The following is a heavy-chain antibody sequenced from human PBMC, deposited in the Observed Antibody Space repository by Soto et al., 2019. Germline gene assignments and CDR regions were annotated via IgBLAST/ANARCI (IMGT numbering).Heavy chain of an antibody. CDR1: GGTFSSYA. Sequence: ASVKVSCKASGGTFSSYAISWVRQAPGQGLEWMGGIIPIFGTANYAQKFQGRVTITADKSTSTAYMELSSLRSEDTAVYYCARDRLSRDSSGYYQTLYYFDYWGQGTLVTVSS. J-gene: IGHJ4*02. CDR2: IIPIFGTA. D-gene: IGHD3-22*01. V-gene: IGHV1-69*06. CDR3: ARDRLSRDSSGYYQTLYYFDY.